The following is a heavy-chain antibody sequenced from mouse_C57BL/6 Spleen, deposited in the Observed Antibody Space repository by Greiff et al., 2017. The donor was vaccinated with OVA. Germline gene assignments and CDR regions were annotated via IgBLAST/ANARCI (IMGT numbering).Heavy chain of an antibody. CDR2: ISSGSSTI. CDR3: ARFITTVVATFYWYFDV. CDR1: GFTFSDYG. Sequence: EVMLVESGGGLVKPGGSLKLSCAASGFTFSDYGMHWVRQAPEKGLEWVAYISSGSSTIYYADTVKGRFTISRDNAKNTLFLQLTSLRSEDTAMYYCARFITTVVATFYWYFDVWGTGTTVTVSS. D-gene: IGHD1-1*01. J-gene: IGHJ1*03. V-gene: IGHV5-17*01.